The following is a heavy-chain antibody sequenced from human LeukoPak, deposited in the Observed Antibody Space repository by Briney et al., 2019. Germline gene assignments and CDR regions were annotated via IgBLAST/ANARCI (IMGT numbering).Heavy chain of an antibody. Sequence: PGRSLRLSCAASGFTFSSYAMHWVRQAPGKGLEWVTVISYDGSTKYYADSVKGRFTISRDNAKNSLHLQMNSLRAEDTAVYYCASAWELGYWGQGTLVTVSS. CDR1: GFTFSSYA. V-gene: IGHV3-30-3*01. CDR2: ISYDGSTK. J-gene: IGHJ4*02. CDR3: ASAWELGY. D-gene: IGHD1-26*01.